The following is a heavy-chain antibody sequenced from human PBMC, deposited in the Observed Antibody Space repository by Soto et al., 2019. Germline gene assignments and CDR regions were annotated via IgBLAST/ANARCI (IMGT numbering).Heavy chain of an antibody. J-gene: IGHJ4*02. D-gene: IGHD4-17*01. CDR3: ARPRVNATVTTPFDY. CDR1: GFTFSDHY. CDR2: TRNKAYSYTT. V-gene: IGHV3-72*01. Sequence: EVQLVESGGGLVQPGGSLRLSCAASGFTFSDHYMDWVRQAPGKGLEWVGRTRNKAYSYTTEYAASVKGRLTVSRHDSGNSLYLQMNSLSTEDTAVYYCARPRVNATVTTPFDYWGQGTLVTVSS.